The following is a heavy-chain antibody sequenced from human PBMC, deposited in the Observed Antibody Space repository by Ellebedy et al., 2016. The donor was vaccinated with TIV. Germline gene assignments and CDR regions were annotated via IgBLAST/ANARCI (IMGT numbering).Heavy chain of an antibody. D-gene: IGHD2-2*02. Sequence: GGSLRLXXAASGFTFSDYYMSWIRQAPGKGLEWVSYISSSGSTIYYADSVKGRFTISRDNAKNSLYLQMNSLRAEDTAVYYCARFGEAYCSSTSCYTGSIDYWGQGTLVTVSS. CDR1: GFTFSDYY. CDR2: ISSSGSTI. V-gene: IGHV3-11*01. CDR3: ARFGEAYCSSTSCYTGSIDY. J-gene: IGHJ4*02.